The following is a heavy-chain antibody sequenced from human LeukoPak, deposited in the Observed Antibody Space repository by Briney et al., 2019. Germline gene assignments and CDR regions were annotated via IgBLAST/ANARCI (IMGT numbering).Heavy chain of an antibody. CDR1: GGSISSYY. CDR2: IYYSGST. J-gene: IGHJ4*02. Sequence: KPSETLSFTCTVSGGSISSYYWSWIRQPPGKGLEWIGYIYYSGSTNYNPSLKSRVTISVDTSKNQFSLKLSSVTAADTAVYYCARLRGYCSGGSCYPDYWGQGTLVTVSS. V-gene: IGHV4-59*08. CDR3: ARLRGYCSGGSCYPDY. D-gene: IGHD2-15*01.